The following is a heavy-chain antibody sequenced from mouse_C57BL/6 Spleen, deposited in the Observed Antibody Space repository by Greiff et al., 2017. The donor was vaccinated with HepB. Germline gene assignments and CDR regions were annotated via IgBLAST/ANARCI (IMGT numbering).Heavy chain of an antibody. CDR3: ARKGLDDYGSSYYAMDY. J-gene: IGHJ4*01. CDR2: IDPSDSYT. Sequence: QVQLQQPGAELVKPGASVKLSCKASGYTFTSYWMQWVKQRPGQGLEWIGEIDPSDSYTNYNQKFKGKATLTVDTSSSTAYMQLSSLTSEDSAVYYCARKGLDDYGSSYYAMDYWGQGTSVTVSS. D-gene: IGHD1-1*01. CDR1: GYTFTSYW. V-gene: IGHV1-50*01.